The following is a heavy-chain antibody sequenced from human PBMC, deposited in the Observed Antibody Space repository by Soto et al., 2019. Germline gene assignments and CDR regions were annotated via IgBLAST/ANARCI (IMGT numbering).Heavy chain of an antibody. CDR2: MNPNSGNT. CDR1: GYTFTSYD. J-gene: IGHJ6*03. CDR3: SRAKTDYYDFWSGYYYYYYMDV. V-gene: IGHV1-8*01. Sequence: ASVKVSCKASGYTFTSYDINWVRQATGQGLEWMGWMNPNSGNTGYAQKYQGRDTKTRNTSISTAYMVLSSLRSEDTALFYCSRAKTDYYDFWSGYYYYYYMDVWGKGTTVTVSS. D-gene: IGHD3-3*01.